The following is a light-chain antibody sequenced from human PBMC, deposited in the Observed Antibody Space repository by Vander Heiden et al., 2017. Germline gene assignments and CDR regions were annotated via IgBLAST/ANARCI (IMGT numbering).Light chain of an antibody. CDR3: QSYDTSLSHVV. J-gene: IGLJ2*01. Sequence: QSVLTQPPSVSGAPGQRVTISCTGSSYNIGAGSEEHWYQQLPGTAPKLLIYGNSNRPSGVPDRFSVSKSGTSTSLAITGLQAEDEADYYCQSYDTSLSHVVFGGGTKLTVL. CDR1: SYNIGAGSE. V-gene: IGLV1-40*01. CDR2: GNS.